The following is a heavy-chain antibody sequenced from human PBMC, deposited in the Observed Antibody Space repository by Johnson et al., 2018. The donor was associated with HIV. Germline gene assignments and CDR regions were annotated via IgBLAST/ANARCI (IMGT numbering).Heavy chain of an antibody. D-gene: IGHD1-26*01. Sequence: QVQLVESGGGVVQPGKSLRISCAVSDFTFSNYAMHWVRLAPGKGLKWVAVISFDGNLKKYADSVKGRFTISRDNSKNTLYLQMTSLRQDDTAVYYCARDSPRIVGEPDGFDIWGQGTMVTISS. V-gene: IGHV3-30*01. CDR2: ISFDGNLK. CDR1: DFTFSNYA. CDR3: ARDSPRIVGEPDGFDI. J-gene: IGHJ3*02.